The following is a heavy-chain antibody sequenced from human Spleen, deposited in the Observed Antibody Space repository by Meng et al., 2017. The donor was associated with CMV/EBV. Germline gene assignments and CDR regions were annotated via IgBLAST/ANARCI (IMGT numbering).Heavy chain of an antibody. J-gene: IGHJ4*02. V-gene: IGHV3-48*04. CDR3: ARVDYYDSSGYYPDY. D-gene: IGHD3-22*01. Sequence: GGSLRLSCVASGFTSGIYPMNWVRQAPGKGLEWVSYISSSGSTIYYADSVKGRFTISRDNAKNSLYLQMNSLRAEDTAVYYCARVDYYDSSGYYPDYWGQGTLVTVSS. CDR1: GFTSGIYP. CDR2: ISSSGSTI.